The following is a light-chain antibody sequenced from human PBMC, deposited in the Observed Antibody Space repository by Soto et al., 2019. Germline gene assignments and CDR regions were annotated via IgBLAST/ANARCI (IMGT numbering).Light chain of an antibody. CDR2: GVS. CDR3: QQYGGSPLYS. Sequence: ETILTQSPGTLSLSPGERATLFCRASLSISSSYLAWYQQKPGQAPSLLIYGVSRRATGIPDRFSGSGSGTDFTLTISRLEPEDFAVYYCQQYGGSPLYSFGQGTKVDIK. J-gene: IGKJ2*03. V-gene: IGKV3-20*01. CDR1: LSISSSY.